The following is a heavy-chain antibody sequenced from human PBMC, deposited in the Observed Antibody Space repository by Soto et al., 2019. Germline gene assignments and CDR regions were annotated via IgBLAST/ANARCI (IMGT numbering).Heavy chain of an antibody. CDR2: ISSSGSTI. Sequence: GGSLRLSCAASGFTFSDYYMNWIRQAPGKGLEWVSYISSSGSTIYYADSVKGRFTISRDNAKKSLFLQMNSLRAEDTAVYYCARDRFGVIAFGPQPLYFDYWGQGTLVTVSS. J-gene: IGHJ4*02. V-gene: IGHV3-11*01. CDR3: ARDRFGVIAFGPQPLYFDY. CDR1: GFTFSDYY. D-gene: IGHD2-21*01.